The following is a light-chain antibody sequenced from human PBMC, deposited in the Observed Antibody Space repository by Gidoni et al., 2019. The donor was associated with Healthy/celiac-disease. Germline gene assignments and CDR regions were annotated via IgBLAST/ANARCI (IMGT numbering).Light chain of an antibody. V-gene: IGKV1-39*01. CDR3: QQSYSTLYT. Sequence: PITQSPSSLSASVGDRVTITCRASQSISSYLNWYQQKPGKAPKLLIYAASSLQSGVPSRFSGSGSGTDFTLTISSLQPEDFATDYCQQSYSTLYTFGQGTKLEIK. J-gene: IGKJ2*01. CDR2: AAS. CDR1: QSISSY.